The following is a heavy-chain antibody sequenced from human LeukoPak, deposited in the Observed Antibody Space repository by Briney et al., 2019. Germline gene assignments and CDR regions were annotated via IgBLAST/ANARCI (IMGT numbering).Heavy chain of an antibody. CDR3: ARVDYYDSSGYSPFDY. Sequence: HPGGSLRLSCAAFGFTFSNHGMHWVRQAPGKGLEWVAVISDDGSIKLYGASVKGRFTISRDNSENTLYLQMNSLRAEDTAVYYCARVDYYDSSGYSPFDYWGQGTLVTVSS. CDR2: ISDDGSIK. CDR1: GFTFSNHG. D-gene: IGHD3-22*01. J-gene: IGHJ4*02. V-gene: IGHV3-30*03.